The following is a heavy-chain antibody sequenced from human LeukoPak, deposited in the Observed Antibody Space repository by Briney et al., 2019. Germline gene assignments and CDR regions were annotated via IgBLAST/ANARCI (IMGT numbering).Heavy chain of an antibody. D-gene: IGHD3-22*01. V-gene: IGHV3-7*01. J-gene: IGHJ4*02. CDR3: AREAPGFDYYDSSGLFDY. CDR1: GFTFSSYW. Sequence: GGSLRLSCAASGFTFSSYWMSWVRQAPGKGLEWVANIKQDGSEKYYMDSVKGRFTISRDNAKNSLYLQMNSLRAEDTAVYYCAREAPGFDYYDSSGLFDYWGQGTLVTVSS. CDR2: IKQDGSEK.